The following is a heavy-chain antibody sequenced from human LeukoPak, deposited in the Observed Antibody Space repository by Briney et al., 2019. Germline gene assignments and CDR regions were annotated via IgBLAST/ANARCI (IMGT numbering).Heavy chain of an antibody. CDR3: ARRSMVQHMDV. Sequence: ASVKVSCKASGYTFTNHSINWVRQAPGQGLEYMGWIDTNTGNPSYAQAFTGRIVFSLDTSVSTAYLQIRSLKADDSAVCFCARRSMVQHMDVWGKGTTVIVSS. V-gene: IGHV7-4-1*02. CDR2: IDTNTGNP. J-gene: IGHJ6*03. CDR1: GYTFTNHS. D-gene: IGHD3-10*01.